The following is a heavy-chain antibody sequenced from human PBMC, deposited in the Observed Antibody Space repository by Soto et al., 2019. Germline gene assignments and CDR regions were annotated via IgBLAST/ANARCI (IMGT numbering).Heavy chain of an antibody. D-gene: IGHD3-10*01. CDR2: INHSGST. J-gene: IGHJ5*02. CDR1: GGSFSGYY. CDR3: ARGGLLWFGELYWFDP. V-gene: IGHV4-34*01. Sequence: SETLSLTCAVYGGSFSGYYWSWIRQPPGKGLEWIGEINHSGSTNYNPSLKSRVTISVDTPKNQFSLKLSSVTAADTAVYYCARGGLLWFGELYWFDPWGQGTLVTVSS.